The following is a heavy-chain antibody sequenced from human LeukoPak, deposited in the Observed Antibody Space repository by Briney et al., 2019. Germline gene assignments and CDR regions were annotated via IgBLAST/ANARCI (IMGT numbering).Heavy chain of an antibody. Sequence: SETLSLTCTVSGGSISSSSYSWGWIRQPPGKGLEWIGSIYYSGSTYYNPSLKSRVTISVDTSKNQFSLKLSSVTAADTAVYYCARHFLNYGGNPTADWFDPWGQGTLVTVSS. J-gene: IGHJ5*02. D-gene: IGHD4-23*01. CDR3: ARHFLNYGGNPTADWFDP. V-gene: IGHV4-39*01. CDR1: GGSISSSSYS. CDR2: IYYSGST.